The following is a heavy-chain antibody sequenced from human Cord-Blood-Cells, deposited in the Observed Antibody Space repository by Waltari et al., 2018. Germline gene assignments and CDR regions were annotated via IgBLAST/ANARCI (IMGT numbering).Heavy chain of an antibody. D-gene: IGHD6-13*01. CDR2: IYYSGST. CDR1: GGSIRSSSSY. J-gene: IGHJ4*02. V-gene: IGHV4-39*01. CDR3: ARYSSSWY. Sequence: QLQLQESGPGLVKPSETLSLTCTVSGGSIRSSSSYWGWIRQPPGKGLEWIGSIYYSGSTYYNPSLKSRVTISVDTSKNQFSLKLSSVTAADTAVYYCARYSSSWYWGQGTLVTVSS.